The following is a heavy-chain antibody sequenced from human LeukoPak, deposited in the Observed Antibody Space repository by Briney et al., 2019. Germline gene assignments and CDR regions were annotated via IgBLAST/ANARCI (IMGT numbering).Heavy chain of an antibody. Sequence: PSETLSLTCAVYGGSFSGYYWTWLRQPPGRGLEWIGEISHSGSTNYNPSLKSRVTVSVDTSANQFSLKLTSVTAADTAVYYCALRGDYGHFDYWGQGTLVTVSS. V-gene: IGHV4-34*01. CDR2: ISHSGST. D-gene: IGHD4-17*01. J-gene: IGHJ4*02. CDR1: GGSFSGYY. CDR3: ALRGDYGHFDY.